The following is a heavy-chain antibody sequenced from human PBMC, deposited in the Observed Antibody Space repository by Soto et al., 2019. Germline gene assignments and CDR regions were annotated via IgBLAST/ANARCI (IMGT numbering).Heavy chain of an antibody. J-gene: IGHJ6*02. Sequence: SVKVSCKASGGTFSSYAISWVRQAPGQGLEWMGGIIPIFGTANYAQKFQGRVTITADESTSTAYMELSSLRSEDTAVYYCGRGVWEWELLGSYYYYYGMDVWGQGTTVTVSS. CDR2: IIPIFGTA. CDR1: GGTFSSYA. V-gene: IGHV1-69*13. D-gene: IGHD1-26*01. CDR3: GRGVWEWELLGSYYYYYGMDV.